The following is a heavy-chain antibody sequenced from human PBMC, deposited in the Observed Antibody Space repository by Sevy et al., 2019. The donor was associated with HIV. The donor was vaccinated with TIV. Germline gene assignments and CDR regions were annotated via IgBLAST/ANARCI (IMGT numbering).Heavy chain of an antibody. CDR1: GFTFSSYE. CDR2: ISSGGSPI. J-gene: IGHJ5*02. V-gene: IGHV3-48*03. Sequence: GWSLRLSCAASGFTFSSYEMNWVRQAPGKGLELISYISSGGSPIYYADSVKGRFTISRDNAKNSLYLQMNSLGVEDTALYYCVGVDAYYDKGLDPWGQGTLVTVSS. D-gene: IGHD3-16*01. CDR3: VGVDAYYDKGLDP.